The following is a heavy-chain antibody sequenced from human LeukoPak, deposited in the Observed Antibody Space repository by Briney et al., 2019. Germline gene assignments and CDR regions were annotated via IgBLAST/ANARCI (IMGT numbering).Heavy chain of an antibody. D-gene: IGHD3-10*01. CDR1: GGSISSGGYY. Sequence: SQTLSLTCTVSGGSISSGGYYWSWIRQHPGKGLEWIGYIYYSGSTYYNPSLKSRVTISVDTSKNQFSLKLSSVTAADTAVYYCARYYGSGSLYHGIPPHNWFDPWGQGTLVTVSS. V-gene: IGHV4-31*03. CDR2: IYYSGST. CDR3: ARYYGSGSLYHGIPPHNWFDP. J-gene: IGHJ5*02.